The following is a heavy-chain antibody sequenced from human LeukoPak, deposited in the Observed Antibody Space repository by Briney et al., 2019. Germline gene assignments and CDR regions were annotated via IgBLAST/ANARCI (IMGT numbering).Heavy chain of an antibody. Sequence: SVTVSCKDSGFTLTSSAVLWVRQARGQRLEWIGWIFVGSGNTNYAQKFQERVTIARDISTSTSYMGLSSLRTEETAVYEWGADQRGALVPFANDWGQGTLVTVSS. CDR1: GFTLTSSA. CDR3: GADQRGALVPFAND. V-gene: IGHV1-58*01. J-gene: IGHJ4*02. D-gene: IGHD1-1*01. CDR2: IFVGSGNT.